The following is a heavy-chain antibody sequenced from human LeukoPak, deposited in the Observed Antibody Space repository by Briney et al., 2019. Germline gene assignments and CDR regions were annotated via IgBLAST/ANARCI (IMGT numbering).Heavy chain of an antibody. CDR1: GYTFTGYY. Sequence: GALVTVSCTAAGYTFTGYYMHWVRQAPGQGLEWMGIINPSGGSTSYAQKFQRTVPMPRDMSTSTVYKELSRLRSEDTAVYYRARDRPGPGRAAASDAFDIWVQGRMVAVCS. D-gene: IGHD6-13*01. J-gene: IGHJ3*02. CDR3: ARDRPGPGRAAASDAFDI. V-gene: IGHV1-46*01. CDR2: INPSGGST.